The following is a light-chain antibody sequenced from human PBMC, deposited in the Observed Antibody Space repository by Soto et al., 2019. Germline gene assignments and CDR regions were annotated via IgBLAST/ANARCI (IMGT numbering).Light chain of an antibody. V-gene: IGKV1-5*03. J-gene: IGKJ4*01. Sequence: IQMTQAPSTLSGSVGDRVTITCRASQTISSWLAWYQQKKGKAPKLLIYKASTLKSGVPSRFSGSGYGTEFNLTISSLQPDDFATYYCQQSYSTPLTFGGGTKVDIK. CDR2: KAS. CDR3: QQSYSTPLT. CDR1: QTISSW.